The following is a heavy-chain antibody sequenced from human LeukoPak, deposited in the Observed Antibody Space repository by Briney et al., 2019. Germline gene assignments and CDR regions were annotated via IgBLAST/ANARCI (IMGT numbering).Heavy chain of an antibody. V-gene: IGHV4-4*02. CDR1: GGSISSSNW. D-gene: IGHD5-12*01. CDR2: IYHSGST. CDR3: ARDARSGYARPHYYGMDV. Sequence: PSGTLSLTCAVSGGSISSSNWWSWVRQPPGKGLEWIGEIYHSGSTNYNRSLKSRVTISVDKSKNQFSLKLSSVTAADTAVYYCARDARSGYARPHYYGMDVWGQGTTVTVSS. J-gene: IGHJ6*02.